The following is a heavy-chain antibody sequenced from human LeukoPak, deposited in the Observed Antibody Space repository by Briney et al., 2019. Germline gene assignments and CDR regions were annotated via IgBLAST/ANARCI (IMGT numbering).Heavy chain of an antibody. CDR1: GFTFRNHA. D-gene: IGHD1-26*01. CDR2: ISGSGETT. CDR3: AKDRGMVGASVRAFDY. J-gene: IGHJ4*02. Sequence: GGSLRLSCAASGFTFRNHAMNWVRQAPEKGLEWVSVISGSGETTYYADSVKGRFTISRDNSQITMYLQMSSLRGEDTALYYCAKDRGMVGASVRAFDYWGQGTLVTVSS. V-gene: IGHV3-23*01.